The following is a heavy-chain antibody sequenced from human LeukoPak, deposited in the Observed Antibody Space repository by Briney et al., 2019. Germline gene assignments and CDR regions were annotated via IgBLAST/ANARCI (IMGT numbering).Heavy chain of an antibody. CDR2: IIPIFGTA. Sequence: GASVKVSCKASGGTFSSYAINWVRQAPGQGLEWMGGIIPIFGTANYAQKFQSRVTITADESTSTAYMELSSLRPEDTAVYYCARDDGYGDYHYYMDVWGKGTTVTVFS. CDR1: GGTFSSYA. J-gene: IGHJ6*03. V-gene: IGHV1-69*13. CDR3: ARDDGYGDYHYYMDV. D-gene: IGHD5-24*01.